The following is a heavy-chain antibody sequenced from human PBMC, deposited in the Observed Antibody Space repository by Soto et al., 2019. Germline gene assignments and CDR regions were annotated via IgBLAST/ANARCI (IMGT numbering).Heavy chain of an antibody. V-gene: IGHV1-69*13. CDR3: ARDRDEPYDSSGYYPFDY. D-gene: IGHD3-22*01. Sequence: GASVKVSCKASGGTFSSYAISWVRQAPGQGLEWMGGIIPIFGTANYAQKFQGRVTITADESTSTAYMELSSLRSEDTAVYYCARDRDEPYDSSGYYPFDYWGQGTLVTVSS. J-gene: IGHJ4*02. CDR1: GGTFSSYA. CDR2: IIPIFGTA.